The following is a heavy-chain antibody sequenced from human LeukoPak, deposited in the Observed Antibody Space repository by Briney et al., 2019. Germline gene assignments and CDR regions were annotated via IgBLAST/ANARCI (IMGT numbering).Heavy chain of an antibody. CDR1: GYTFTGYY. CDR2: INPNSGGT. V-gene: IGHV1-2*02. J-gene: IGHJ6*02. CDR3: ARGWLRSYYYYGMDV. D-gene: IGHD5-12*01. Sequence: ASVRVSCKASGYTFTGYYMHWGRQAPGQGLEWMGWINPNSGGTNYAQKFQGRVTMTRDTSISTAYMELSRLRSDDTAVYYCARGWLRSYYYYGMDVWGQGTTVTVSS.